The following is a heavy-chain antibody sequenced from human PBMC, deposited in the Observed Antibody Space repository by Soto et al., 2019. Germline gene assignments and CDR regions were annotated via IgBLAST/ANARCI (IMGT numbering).Heavy chain of an antibody. CDR1: GGSISSSSYY. CDR3: AGPSGSSGYSHFDY. V-gene: IGHV4-39*01. J-gene: IGHJ4*02. Sequence: SETLSLTCTVSGGSISSSSYYWGWIRQPPGKGLEWIGSIYYSGSTYYNPSLKSRVTISVDTSKNQFSLKLSSVTAADTAVYYCAGPSGSSGYSHFDYWGQGTLVTVSS. CDR2: IYYSGST. D-gene: IGHD3-22*01.